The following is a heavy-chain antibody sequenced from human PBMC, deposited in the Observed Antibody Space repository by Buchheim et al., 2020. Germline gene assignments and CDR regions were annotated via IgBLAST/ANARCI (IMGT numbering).Heavy chain of an antibody. CDR2: ISGSGDST. CDR1: GFTFRNYA. D-gene: IGHD6-19*01. J-gene: IGHJ4*02. Sequence: EVQLLESGGGLVQPGGSLRLSCAASGFTFRNYAMGWVRQAPGKGLVRVSSISGSGDSTYYADSVKGRFTISRDNSKETLDLEMNGVGDEDTAVYYCMGGSGWGQG. V-gene: IGHV3-23*01. CDR3: MGGSG.